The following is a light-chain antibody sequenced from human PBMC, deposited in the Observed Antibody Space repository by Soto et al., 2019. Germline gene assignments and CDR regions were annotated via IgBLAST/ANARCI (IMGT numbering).Light chain of an antibody. V-gene: IGLV2-14*01. Sequence: QSALTQPASVSGSPGQPITISCTGTSSDVGGYNYVSWYQQHPGKAPKVMIYDVSNRPSGVSNRFSGSKSGNTASLTISGLQAEDDDDYYCGSYTTSSTLYVFGTGTKLTVL. CDR1: SSDVGGYNY. J-gene: IGLJ1*01. CDR2: DVS. CDR3: GSYTTSSTLYV.